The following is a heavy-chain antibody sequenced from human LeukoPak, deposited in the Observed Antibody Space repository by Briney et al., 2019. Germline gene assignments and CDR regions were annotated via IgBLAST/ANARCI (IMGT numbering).Heavy chain of an antibody. CDR3: ARDGDWVGGTIDY. J-gene: IGHJ4*02. CDR2: IKSDGTGT. CDR1: GFTFSGYW. V-gene: IGHV3-74*01. Sequence: PGGSLRLSGAGSGFTFSGYWMQWVRQAPGKGLVWVPRIKSDGTGTTYADSVKGRFTISRDNAKNTLYLQMNSLRAEDTAVYYCARDGDWVGGTIDYWGQGTLVTVSS. D-gene: IGHD1-26*01.